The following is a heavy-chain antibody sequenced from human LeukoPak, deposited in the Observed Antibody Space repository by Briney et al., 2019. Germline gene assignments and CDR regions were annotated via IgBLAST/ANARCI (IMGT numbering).Heavy chain of an antibody. V-gene: IGHV4-59*08. CDR2: IYYSGIT. Sequence: PSETLSLTCTVSGASINSYYGSWIRQPPGKGLEWLGYIYYSGITNYNPSLKSRVTISVDTSRNQFSLKLSSVTAADTAVYYCARGTTTGTHWGQGTLVTVSS. J-gene: IGHJ4*02. CDR3: ARGTTTGTH. CDR1: GASINSYY. D-gene: IGHD4-11*01.